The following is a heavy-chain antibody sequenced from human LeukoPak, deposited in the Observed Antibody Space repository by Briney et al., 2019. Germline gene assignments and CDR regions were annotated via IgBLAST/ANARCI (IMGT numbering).Heavy chain of an antibody. V-gene: IGHV2-70*11. CDR2: IDWDDDK. CDR3: ARIVGEMATLSYLDY. D-gene: IGHD5-24*01. J-gene: IGHJ4*02. Sequence: GPALVKPTQTLTLTCTFSGFSLSTSGMCVSWIRQPPGKALEWLARIDWDDDKYYSTALKTRLTISKAISKNQVVLTLTNMDPVDTATYYYARIVGEMATLSYLDYSGPGTLVTVSP. CDR1: GFSLSTSGMC.